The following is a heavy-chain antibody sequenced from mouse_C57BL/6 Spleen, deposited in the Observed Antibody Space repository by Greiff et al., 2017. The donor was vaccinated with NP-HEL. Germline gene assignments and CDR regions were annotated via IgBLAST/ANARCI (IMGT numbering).Heavy chain of an antibody. V-gene: IGHV14-1*01. J-gene: IGHJ1*03. D-gene: IGHD1-1*01. CDR1: GFNIKDYY. CDR2: IDPEDGDT. CDR3: TTGYGSSHWYFDV. Sequence: EVQRVESGAELVRPGASVKLSCTASGFNIKDYYMHWVKQRPEQGLEWIGRIDPEDGDTEYAPKFQGKATMTADTSSNTAYLQLSSLTSEDTAVYYWTTGYGSSHWYFDVWGTGTTVTVSS.